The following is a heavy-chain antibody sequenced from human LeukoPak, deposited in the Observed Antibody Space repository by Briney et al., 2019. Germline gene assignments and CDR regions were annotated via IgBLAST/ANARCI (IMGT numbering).Heavy chain of an antibody. D-gene: IGHD3-10*01. J-gene: IGHJ4*02. CDR1: GFTFSDYY. CDR2: ISSSSSTI. CDR3: ARVDYYGSGSYLYY. Sequence: GGSLRLSCAASGFTFSDYYMSWIRQAPGKGLEWVSYISSSSSTIYYADSVKGRFTISRDNAKNSLYLQMNSLRAEDTAVYYCARVDYYGSGSYLYYWGQGTLVTVSS. V-gene: IGHV3-11*04.